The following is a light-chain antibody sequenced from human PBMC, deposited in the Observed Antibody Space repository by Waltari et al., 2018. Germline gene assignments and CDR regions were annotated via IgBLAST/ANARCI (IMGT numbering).Light chain of an antibody. CDR2: DVS. Sequence: QSALTQPRSVSGSPGQSVTISCTGTSSHVGGYNYVSWYHHPPGKAPKLMIYDVSKRPSGVPDRFSGSKSGNTASLTISGLQAEDEADYYCCSYAGSYTFYVFGTGTKVTVL. J-gene: IGLJ1*01. CDR3: CSYAGSYTFYV. V-gene: IGLV2-11*01. CDR1: SSHVGGYNY.